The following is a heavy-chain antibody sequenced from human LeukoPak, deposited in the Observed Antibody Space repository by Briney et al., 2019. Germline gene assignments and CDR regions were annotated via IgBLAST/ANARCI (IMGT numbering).Heavy chain of an antibody. J-gene: IGHJ6*03. D-gene: IGHD2-15*01. CDR3: ARLGSGGSYYYYYYMDV. V-gene: IGHV4-39*07. CDR2: INHSGST. CDR1: GGSISSSSYY. Sequence: PSETLSLTCTVSGGSISSSSYYWSWIRQPPGKGLEWIGEINHSGSTNYNPSLKSRVTISVDTSKNQFSLKLSSVTAADTAVYYCARLGSGGSYYYYYYMDVWGKGTTVTISS.